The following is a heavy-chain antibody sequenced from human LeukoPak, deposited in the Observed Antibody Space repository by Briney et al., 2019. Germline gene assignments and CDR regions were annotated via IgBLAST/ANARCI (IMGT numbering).Heavy chain of an antibody. Sequence: ASVKVSCKASGYTFTSYGISWVRQAPGQGLEWMGWISAYNGNTNYALKLQGRVTMTTDTSTSTAYMELRSLRSDDTAVYYCARVAAYCTNGVCFYENYYYYMDVWGKGTTVTVSS. D-gene: IGHD2-8*01. J-gene: IGHJ6*03. CDR1: GYTFTSYG. CDR2: ISAYNGNT. V-gene: IGHV1-18*01. CDR3: ARVAAYCTNGVCFYENYYYYMDV.